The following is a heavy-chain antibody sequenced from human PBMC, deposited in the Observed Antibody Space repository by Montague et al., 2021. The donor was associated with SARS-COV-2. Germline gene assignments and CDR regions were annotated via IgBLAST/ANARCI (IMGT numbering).Heavy chain of an antibody. CDR2: FYDSGNV. J-gene: IGHJ6*02. V-gene: IGHV4-59*08. Sequence: SETLSLTCAVSGGSIRNYYWSWIRQPPGRGLEWIAYFYDSGNVDYNPSLKSRVTILVDTSKNQFSLKLSSVTAADTAVYYCAAQTDYYYYSLDVWGQGTTATVS. CDR3: AAQTDYYYYSLDV. CDR1: GGSIRNYY.